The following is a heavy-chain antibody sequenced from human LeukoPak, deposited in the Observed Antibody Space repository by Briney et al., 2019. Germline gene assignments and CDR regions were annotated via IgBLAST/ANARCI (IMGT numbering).Heavy chain of an antibody. J-gene: IGHJ4*02. Sequence: PGGSLRLSCAASGFTFSGSAMHWVRQASGKRLEWVGRIRSKANSYATAYAASVKGRFTISRDDSRNTAYLQMNSLKTEDTAVYYCTLSFGYSYGYYFDYWGQGTLVTVSS. CDR1: GFTFSGSA. CDR2: IRSKANSYAT. D-gene: IGHD5-18*01. CDR3: TLSFGYSYGYYFDY. V-gene: IGHV3-73*01.